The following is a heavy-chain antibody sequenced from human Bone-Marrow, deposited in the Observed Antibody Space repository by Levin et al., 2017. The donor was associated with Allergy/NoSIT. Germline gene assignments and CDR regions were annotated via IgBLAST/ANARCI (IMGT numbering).Heavy chain of an antibody. D-gene: IGHD6-19*01. Sequence: SQTLSLTCTVSGGSIRTSTYYWGWIRQPPGKGLEWIGSIFYSGSTYYNAPLESRVTISIDTSKNQFSLNLSSMTAADTAVYYCQAGGGWYDRAPDYWGQGILVTVSS. CDR3: QAGGGWYDRAPDY. CDR1: GGSIRTSTYY. V-gene: IGHV4-39*07. J-gene: IGHJ4*02. CDR2: IFYSGST.